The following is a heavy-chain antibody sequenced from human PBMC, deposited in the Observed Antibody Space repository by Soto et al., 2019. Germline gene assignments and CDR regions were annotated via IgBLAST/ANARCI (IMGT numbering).Heavy chain of an antibody. D-gene: IGHD6-6*01. J-gene: IGHJ6*02. Sequence: LRLSCTASGFTFRSYALHWVRQAPGKGLEWVTLISYDGSSQYYADSVRGRFTISRDNSKNTLSLEMNSLRPEDTAVYYCVRDNLVTEHYYYYYGMDVWGQGTTVTVSS. CDR1: GFTFRSYA. CDR3: VRDNLVTEHYYYYYGMDV. V-gene: IGHV3-30*04. CDR2: ISYDGSSQ.